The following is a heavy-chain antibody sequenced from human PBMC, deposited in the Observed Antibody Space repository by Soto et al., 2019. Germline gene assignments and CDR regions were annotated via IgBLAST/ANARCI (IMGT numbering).Heavy chain of an antibody. V-gene: IGHV3-30*18. CDR2: ISYDGSNK. CDR3: AKDLLGDSSGYHYGGDY. D-gene: IGHD3-22*01. Sequence: QVQLVESGGGVVQPGRSLRLSCAASGFTFNNYGMHWVRQAPGKGLEWVSIISYDGSNKYYADSVMGRFTISRDNSKNXXYLQMNSLRDEDTAVYYCAKDLLGDSSGYHYGGDYWGQGTLVTVSS. J-gene: IGHJ4*02. CDR1: GFTFNNYG.